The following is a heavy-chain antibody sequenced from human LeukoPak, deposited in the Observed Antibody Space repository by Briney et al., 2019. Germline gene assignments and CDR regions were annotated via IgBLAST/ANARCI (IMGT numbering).Heavy chain of an antibody. D-gene: IGHD3-10*01. J-gene: IGHJ4*02. Sequence: PGGSLRLSCAASGFTFNSYAMSWVRQAPGKGLEWVSYISSSSSTIYYADSVKGRFTISRDNAKNSLYLQMNSLRDEDTAVYYCAREPRSFGELIFDYWGQGTLVTVSS. V-gene: IGHV3-48*02. CDR1: GFTFNSYA. CDR3: AREPRSFGELIFDY. CDR2: ISSSSSTI.